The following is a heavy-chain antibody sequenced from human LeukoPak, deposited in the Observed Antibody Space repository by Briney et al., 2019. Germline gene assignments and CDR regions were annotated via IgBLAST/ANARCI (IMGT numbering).Heavy chain of an antibody. CDR3: ARNQEAFDY. V-gene: IGHV1-46*01. Sequence: ASVKVSCKASGYSFTSNYIHWVRQAPGQGLEWMGMIYPRDGSTSYAQKFQGRVTVTRDTSTSTVHMELRGLRSEDTAVYCCARNQEAFDYWGQGTLVTVSS. CDR2: IYPRDGST. J-gene: IGHJ4*02. CDR1: GYSFTSNY.